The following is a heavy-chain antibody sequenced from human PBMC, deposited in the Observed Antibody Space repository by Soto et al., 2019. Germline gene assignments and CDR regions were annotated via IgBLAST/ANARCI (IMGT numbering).Heavy chain of an antibody. CDR3: EKAKNDYNWDNRPPFDY. D-gene: IGHD1-20*01. J-gene: IGHJ4*02. CDR1: GITFGSRA. V-gene: IGHV3-23*01. CDR2: ISANDVGT. Sequence: GGSLRLSCVGSGITFGSRAMTWVRQAPGKGLEWVSLISANDVGTYYAESVKTRFTISTDQSRNTVYLQMDSLRADDTAIYYCEKAKNDYNWDNRPPFDYWGQGTLVTVSS.